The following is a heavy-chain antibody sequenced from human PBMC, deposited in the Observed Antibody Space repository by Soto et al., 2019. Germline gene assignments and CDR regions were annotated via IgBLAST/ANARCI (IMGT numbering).Heavy chain of an antibody. CDR1: GYTFTSYG. CDR2: ISAYNGNT. CDR3: ARDLSAVGDTTEHWFDP. D-gene: IGHD1-26*01. Sequence: GASVKVSCKASGYTFTSYGISWVRQAPGQGLEWMGWISAYNGNTNYAQKLQGRVTMTTDTSTSTAYMELRSLRSDDTAVYYCARDLSAVGDTTEHWFDPWGQGTLVTVSS. J-gene: IGHJ5*02. V-gene: IGHV1-18*01.